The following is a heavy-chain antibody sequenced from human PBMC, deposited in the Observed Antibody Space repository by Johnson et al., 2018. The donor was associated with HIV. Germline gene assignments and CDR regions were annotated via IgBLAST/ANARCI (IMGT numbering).Heavy chain of an antibody. D-gene: IGHD2-21*02. CDR1: GFTFSSYA. CDR3: TGDGPRDAFDI. Sequence: QVQLVESGGRVVQPGRSLRLSCAASGFTFSSYAMHWVRQAPGKGLEWVAVISYDGSNKYYADSVKGRFTISRDNSKNTLYLQMNSLRAEDTAVYYCTGDGPRDAFDIWGQGAVVIVSS. CDR2: ISYDGSNK. V-gene: IGHV3-30-3*01. J-gene: IGHJ3*02.